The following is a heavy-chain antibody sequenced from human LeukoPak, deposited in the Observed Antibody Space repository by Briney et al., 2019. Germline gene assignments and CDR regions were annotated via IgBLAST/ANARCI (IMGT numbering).Heavy chain of an antibody. Sequence: GGSLRLSCAASGFTFSSYGMHWVRQAPGKGLEWVAVISYDGSNKYYADSVKGRFTISRDNSKNTLYLQMNSLRVEDTAVYYCARDSSMLRGPLVIYYFDFWGQGTLVTVSS. CDR2: ISYDGSNK. CDR1: GFTFSSYG. J-gene: IGHJ4*02. CDR3: ARDSSMLRGPLVIYYFDF. V-gene: IGHV3-30*03. D-gene: IGHD3-10*01.